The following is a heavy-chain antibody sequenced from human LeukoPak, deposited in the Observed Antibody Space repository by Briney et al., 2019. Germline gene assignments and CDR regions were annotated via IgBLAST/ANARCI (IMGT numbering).Heavy chain of an antibody. J-gene: IGHJ4*02. V-gene: IGHV4-59*12. D-gene: IGHD2-15*01. CDR1: GDSLNTYY. CDR2: VASSGTS. CDR3: ASAVVVVAATWFDY. Sequence: SETLSLTCTVSGDSLNTYYWTWIRQTPGKELEWIGFVASSGTSNYNPSLKSRVTISVDTSKNQFSLKLSSVTAADTAVYYCASAVVVVAATWFDYWGQGTLVTVSS.